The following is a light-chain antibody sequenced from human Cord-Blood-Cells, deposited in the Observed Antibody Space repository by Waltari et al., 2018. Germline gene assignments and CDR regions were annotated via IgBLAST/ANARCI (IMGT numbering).Light chain of an antibody. CDR2: DVS. CDR3: CSYAGSYTFV. J-gene: IGLJ2*01. Sequence: QSALTKHRSVSVSPGQAVTISRTGTRSDVGGYKYVSWYQQHPGKAPKLMIYDVSKRPSGVPDRFSGSKSGNTASLTISGLQAEDEADYYCCSYAGSYTFVFGGGTKLTVL. V-gene: IGLV2-11*01. CDR1: RSDVGGYKY.